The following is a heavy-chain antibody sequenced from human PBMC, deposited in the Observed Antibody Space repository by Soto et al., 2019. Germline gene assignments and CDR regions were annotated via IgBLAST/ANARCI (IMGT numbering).Heavy chain of an antibody. D-gene: IGHD3-3*01. Sequence: QTGGSRRRSWATSGFTFSSYGMSWVRQAPGKGLGWVSTISVSTGSTISGSGGSPYYADSVKGRFTISRDNSKNTLYLQMNSLRAEDTAVYYCARNFWSGYPPLGVDVWGQGTTVTVSS. CDR1: GFTFSSYG. V-gene: IGHV3-23*01. CDR3: ARNFWSGYPPLGVDV. J-gene: IGHJ6*02. CDR2: ISVSTGSTISGSGGSP.